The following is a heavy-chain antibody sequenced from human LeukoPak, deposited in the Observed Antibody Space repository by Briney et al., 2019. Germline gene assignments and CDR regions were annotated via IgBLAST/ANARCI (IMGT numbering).Heavy chain of an antibody. V-gene: IGHV4-38-2*02. D-gene: IGHD3-10*01. CDR3: VSQLSGSFDY. Sequence: SETLSLTCTVSGYSISSGYFWGWIRQPPGKGLEWIGSIYYSGSTYYNPSLKSRVTISVDTSKNQFSLKLSSVTAADTAVYYCVSQLSGSFDYWGQGTLVTVSS. CDR1: GYSISSGYF. J-gene: IGHJ4*02. CDR2: IYYSGST.